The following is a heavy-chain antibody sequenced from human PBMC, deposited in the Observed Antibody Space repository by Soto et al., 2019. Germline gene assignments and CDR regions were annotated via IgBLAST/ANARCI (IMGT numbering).Heavy chain of an antibody. V-gene: IGHV1-69*12. CDR1: GATLNTFINYG. D-gene: IGHD3-22*01. CDR2: IIPFIGTA. J-gene: IGHJ3*02. CDR3: ARGAATKIVVVMYYAFEI. Sequence: QVQLVQSGAEVKKPGSSVKVSCKASGATLNTFINYGITWVRQAPGQGLEWMGGIIPFIGTANYAQKVQGRVTISADESTRTVYMELSSLRSEDTAVYCCARGAATKIVVVMYYAFEIWGQGTMVTVSS.